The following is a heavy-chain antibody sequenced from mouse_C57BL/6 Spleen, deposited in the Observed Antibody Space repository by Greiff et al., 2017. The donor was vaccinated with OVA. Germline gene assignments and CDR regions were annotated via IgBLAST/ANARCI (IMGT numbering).Heavy chain of an antibody. CDR1: GYAFTNYL. D-gene: IGHD1-1*01. J-gene: IGHJ4*01. CDR2: INPGSGGT. CDR3: ARLLLSSYAMDY. Sequence: QVQLKESGAELVRPGTSVKVSCKASGYAFTNYLIEWVKQRPGQGLEWIGVINPGSGGTNYNEKFKGKATLTADKSSSTAYMQLSSLTSEDSAVYFCARLLLSSYAMDYWGQGTSVTVSS. V-gene: IGHV1-54*01.